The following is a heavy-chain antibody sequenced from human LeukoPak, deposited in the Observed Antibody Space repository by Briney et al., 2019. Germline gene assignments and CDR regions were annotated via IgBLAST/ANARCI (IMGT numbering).Heavy chain of an antibody. CDR1: GFTFSSYS. Sequence: GGSLRLSCAASGFTFSSYSMNWVRQAPGKGLEWVSSISSSSSYIYYADSVKGRFTISRDNAKNSLYLQMNSLRAEDTAVYYCAKSDGYSYGKQFDYWGQGTLATVSS. CDR2: ISSSSSYI. J-gene: IGHJ4*02. V-gene: IGHV3-21*04. D-gene: IGHD5-18*01. CDR3: AKSDGYSYGKQFDY.